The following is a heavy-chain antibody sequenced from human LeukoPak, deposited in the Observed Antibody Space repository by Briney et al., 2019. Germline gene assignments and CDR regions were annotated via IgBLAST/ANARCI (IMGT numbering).Heavy chain of an antibody. CDR2: IYGGDDST. CDR1: GFTFRNYV. CDR3: AKDAIAAAGENWFDP. V-gene: IGHV3-23*01. J-gene: IGHJ5*02. Sequence: GGSLRLSCAASGFTFRNYVVSWVRQAPGKGLEWVSSIYGGDDSTYYADSVKGRFTISRDNSKDTLYLQMNSLRAEDTAVYYCAKDAIAAAGENWFDPWGQGTLVTVSS. D-gene: IGHD6-13*01.